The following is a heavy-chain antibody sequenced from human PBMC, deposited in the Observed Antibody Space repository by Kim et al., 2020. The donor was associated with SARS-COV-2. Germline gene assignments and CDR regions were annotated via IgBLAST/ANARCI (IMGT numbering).Heavy chain of an antibody. CDR1: GFTFSSYA. CDR3: ARDPGFYIWGSYRYPSYY. D-gene: IGHD3-16*02. J-gene: IGHJ4*02. CDR2: ISYDGSNK. Sequence: GWSLRLSCAASGFTFSSYAMHWVRQAPGKGLEWVAVISYDGSNKYYVDSVKGRFTISRDNSKNTLYLQMNSLRAEDTAVYYCARDPGFYIWGSYRYPSYYWGQGTLVTVSS. V-gene: IGHV3-30*04.